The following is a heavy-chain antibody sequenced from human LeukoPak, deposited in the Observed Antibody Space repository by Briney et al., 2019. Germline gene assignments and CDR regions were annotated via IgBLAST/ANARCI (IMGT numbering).Heavy chain of an antibody. CDR1: GGSISSYY. D-gene: IGHD6-19*01. Sequence: KPSETLSLTCTVSGGSISSYYWSWIRQPPGKGLEWIGEINHSGSTNYNPSLKSRVTISVDTSKNQFSLKLSSVTAADTAVYYCARLRRGYSSGWPSWGQGTLVTVSS. CDR3: ARLRRGYSSGWPS. V-gene: IGHV4-34*01. J-gene: IGHJ5*02. CDR2: INHSGST.